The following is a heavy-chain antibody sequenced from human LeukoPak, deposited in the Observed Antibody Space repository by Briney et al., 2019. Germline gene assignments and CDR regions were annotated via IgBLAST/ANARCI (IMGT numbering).Heavy chain of an antibody. CDR3: HVSFFKRFSHHFDY. V-gene: IGHV1-8*03. CDR2: MNPNSGNT. J-gene: IGHJ4*02. D-gene: IGHD2-2*01. Sequence: ASVKVSFRSSVYTSTINNINCVRRSTGQPPEWMGWMNPNSGNTGYAQKFQCRVSTTTNTSISTAYMELSRLRTEDTAVYYCHVSFFKRFSHHFDYGGQGTLVTVSS. CDR1: VYTSTINN.